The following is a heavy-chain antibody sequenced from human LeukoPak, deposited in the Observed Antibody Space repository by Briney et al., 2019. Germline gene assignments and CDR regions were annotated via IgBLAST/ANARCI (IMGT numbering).Heavy chain of an antibody. Sequence: GGSLRLSCAASGFTFSSYAMSWVRQAPGKGLEGVSAISGSGGSTYYADSVKGRFTISRANSKNTLYLQMTSLRPEDTAVYYCARGEQYSYHSSGPQSRDALGIWGQGTMVTVSS. D-gene: IGHD3-22*01. CDR2: ISGSGGST. CDR3: ARGEQYSYHSSGPQSRDALGI. V-gene: IGHV3-23*01. J-gene: IGHJ3*02. CDR1: GFTFSSYA.